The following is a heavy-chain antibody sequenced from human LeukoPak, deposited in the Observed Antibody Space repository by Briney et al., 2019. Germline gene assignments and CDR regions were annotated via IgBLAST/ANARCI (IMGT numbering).Heavy chain of an antibody. CDR3: AREGDCSGGRCYRGEFDY. D-gene: IGHD2-15*01. J-gene: IGHJ4*02. CDR1: GFTFSTYA. CDR2: IWYDGSNE. V-gene: IGHV3-33*01. Sequence: GGSLRLSCATSGFTFSTYAMHWVRQAPGKGLEWVAVIWYDGSNEHYVDSVKGRFTISRDNSINTLSLQMNSLRVEEKAVYYCAREGDCSGGRCYRGEFDYWGEGTLVTVSS.